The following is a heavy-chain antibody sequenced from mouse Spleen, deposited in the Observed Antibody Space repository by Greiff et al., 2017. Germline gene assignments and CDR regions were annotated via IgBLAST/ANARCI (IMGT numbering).Heavy chain of an antibody. D-gene: IGHD2-4*01. CDR3: ARGIYYDYDEGAWFAY. V-gene: IGHV1-81*01. Sequence: VQLQQSGAELARPGASVKLSCKASGYTFTSYGISWVKQRTGQGLEWIGEIYPRSGNTYYNEKFKGKATLTADKSSSTAYMELRSLTSEDSAVYFCARGIYYDYDEGAWFAYWGQGTLVTVSA. CDR2: IYPRSGNT. CDR1: GYTFTSYG. J-gene: IGHJ3*01.